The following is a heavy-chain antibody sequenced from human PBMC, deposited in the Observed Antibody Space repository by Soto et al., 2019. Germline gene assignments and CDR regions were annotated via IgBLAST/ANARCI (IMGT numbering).Heavy chain of an antibody. V-gene: IGHV4-38-2*01. CDR1: GYSISSGYY. D-gene: IGHD4-17*01. CDR3: ARTYLLTHDYGDYYFDY. J-gene: IGHJ4*02. CDR2: IDHSGST. Sequence: SETLSLTCAVSGYSISSGYYWGWIRQPPGKGLDWIGSIDHSGSTYYNPSLKSRVTISVDTSKNQFSLKLSSVTAADTAVYYCARTYLLTHDYGDYYFDYWGQGTLVTVSS.